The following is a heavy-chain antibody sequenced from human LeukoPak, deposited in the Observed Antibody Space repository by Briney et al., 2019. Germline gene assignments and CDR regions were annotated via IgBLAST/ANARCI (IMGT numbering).Heavy chain of an antibody. V-gene: IGHV4-4*07. J-gene: IGHJ5*02. Sequence: SETLSLTCTVSGNSFGDYYWSWIRQPAGKGLEWIGRIYTSGSTTYNPSLKSRLTLSLDTSKNHFSLKLTSVTAADTAVYYCARRSFPGTYTPNNWFDPWGQGTLVTVSS. CDR2: IYTSGST. CDR1: GNSFGDYY. CDR3: ARRSFPGTYTPNNWFDP. D-gene: IGHD3-10*01.